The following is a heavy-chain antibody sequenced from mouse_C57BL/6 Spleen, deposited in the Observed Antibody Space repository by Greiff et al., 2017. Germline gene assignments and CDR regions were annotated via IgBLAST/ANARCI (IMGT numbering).Heavy chain of an antibody. Sequence: EVQLQESGGGLVQPGGSLSLSCAASGFTFTDYYMSWVRQPPGKALEWLGFIRNNANGYTTEYSASVKGRFTISSDNSQSILYLQMNALRAEDSATYYCARLYGNYVWYFDVWGTGTTVTVSS. D-gene: IGHD2-1*01. V-gene: IGHV7-3*01. CDR3: ARLYGNYVWYFDV. CDR1: GFTFTDYY. CDR2: IRNNANGYTT. J-gene: IGHJ1*03.